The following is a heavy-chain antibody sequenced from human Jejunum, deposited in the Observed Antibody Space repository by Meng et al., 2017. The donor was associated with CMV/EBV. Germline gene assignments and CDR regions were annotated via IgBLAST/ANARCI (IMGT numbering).Heavy chain of an antibody. J-gene: IGHJ5*02. CDR2: MYYSGST. CDR3: ARVRVYGSGIGRWFDP. Sequence: GSGSSSDYYWSWIRQPPGKGLEWIGHMYYSGSTYYNPSLKSRVTISVDTSKNEFSLKVNSVTAADTAVYYCARVRVYGSGIGRWFDPWGQGTLVTVSS. D-gene: IGHD3-10*01. CDR1: GSGSSSDYY. V-gene: IGHV4-30-4*01.